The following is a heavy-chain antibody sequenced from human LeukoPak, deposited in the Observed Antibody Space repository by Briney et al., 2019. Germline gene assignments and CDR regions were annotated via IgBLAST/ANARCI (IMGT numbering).Heavy chain of an antibody. CDR3: ARDARRYSYGLDD. V-gene: IGHV3-66*01. J-gene: IGHJ4*02. D-gene: IGHD5-18*01. CDR1: GFTVSHNY. CDR2: IYSGGAT. Sequence: PGGSLRLSCAASGFTVSHNYMHWVRQAPGKGLQWVSVIYSGGATYYADSVKGRFTISRDNSQNTVYLQMNSLRAEDTAVYYCARDARRYSYGLDDWGQGTLVTVS.